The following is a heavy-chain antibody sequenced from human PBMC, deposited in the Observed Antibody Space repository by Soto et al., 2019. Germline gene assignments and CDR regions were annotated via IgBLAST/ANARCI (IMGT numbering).Heavy chain of an antibody. Sequence: ASVKVSCKASGYTFTGYYMHWVRHAPGQGLEWMGWINPNSGGTNYAQKFQGWVTMTRDTSISTAYMELSRLRSDDTAVYYCARDQGEVVVPGTEGYYYGMDVWGQGTTVTVSS. V-gene: IGHV1-2*04. CDR3: ARDQGEVVVPGTEGYYYGMDV. CDR1: GYTFTGYY. J-gene: IGHJ6*02. CDR2: INPNSGGT. D-gene: IGHD2-2*01.